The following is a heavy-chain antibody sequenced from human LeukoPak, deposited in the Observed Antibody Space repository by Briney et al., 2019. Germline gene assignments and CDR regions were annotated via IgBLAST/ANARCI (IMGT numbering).Heavy chain of an antibody. CDR1: GFTFEDYA. J-gene: IGHJ3*02. CDR3: AKDIQDIVVVPAAIGNAFDI. V-gene: IGHV3-9*01. Sequence: GGSLRLSCAASGFTFEDYAMHWVRQAPGKGLEWGSGISWNSGSIGYADSVKGRFTISRDNAKNSVYLKMTSLRAEDTALYYCAKDIQDIVVVPAAIGNAFDIWGQGTMVTVSS. CDR2: ISWNSGSI. D-gene: IGHD2-2*02.